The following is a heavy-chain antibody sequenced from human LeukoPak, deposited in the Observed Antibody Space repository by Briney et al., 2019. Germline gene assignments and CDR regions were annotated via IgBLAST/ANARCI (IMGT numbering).Heavy chain of an antibody. CDR3: ANDIRGSTSWYGLDY. J-gene: IGHJ4*02. CDR2: ISWDGGST. V-gene: IGHV3-43D*03. D-gene: IGHD6-13*01. Sequence: GESLKISCAASGFTFDDYAMHWVRQAPGKGLEWVSLISWDGGSTYYADSVKGRFTISRDNSKNSLYLQMNSLRPEDTALYYCANDIRGSTSWYGLDYWGQGTLVTVSS. CDR1: GFTFDDYA.